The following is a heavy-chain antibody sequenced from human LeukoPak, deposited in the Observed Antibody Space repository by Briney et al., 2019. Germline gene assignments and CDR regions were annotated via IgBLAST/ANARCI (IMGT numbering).Heavy chain of an antibody. J-gene: IGHJ4*02. CDR1: GYTFTGYY. D-gene: IGHD3-3*01. CDR3: ARGNEYYDFWSGYHYFDY. CDR2: INPNSGGT. Sequence: VKVSCKXSGYTFTGYYIHWVRQAPGQGLEWMGWINPNSGGTNYAQKFQGRVTMTRDTSISTAYMELSRLRSDDTAVYYCARGNEYYDFWSGYHYFDYWGQGTLVTVSS. V-gene: IGHV1-2*02.